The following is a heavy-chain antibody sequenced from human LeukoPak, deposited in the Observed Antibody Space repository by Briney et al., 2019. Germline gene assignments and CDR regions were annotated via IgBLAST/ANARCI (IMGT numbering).Heavy chain of an antibody. CDR2: ISSSGSTI. CDR1: GFTFSDYY. D-gene: IGHD6-19*01. Sequence: GGPLRLSCAASGFTFSDYYMRWIRQAPGKGLEWVSYISSSGSTIYYADSVKGRFTISRDNAKNSLYLQMNSLRAEDTAVYYCARDGQCLIYDYWGQGTLVTVSS. J-gene: IGHJ4*02. V-gene: IGHV3-11*04. CDR3: ARDGQCLIYDY.